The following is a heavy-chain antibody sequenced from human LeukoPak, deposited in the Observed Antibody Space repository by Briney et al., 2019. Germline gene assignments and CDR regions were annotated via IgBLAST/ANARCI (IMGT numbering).Heavy chain of an antibody. J-gene: IGHJ4*01. D-gene: IGHD2-8*01. CDR2: TYHRSKWYN. CDR1: GDSISSSSAA. CDR3: ARGNNGYIDY. Sequence: SQTLSLTCAVSGDSISSSSAAWHWLRQSPSGGLEWLARTYHRSKWYNGYAVSVKSRITINPDTSKNQFCLQLSSVTPEDTAVYYCARGNNGYIDYWGHGTLVTVSS. V-gene: IGHV6-1*01.